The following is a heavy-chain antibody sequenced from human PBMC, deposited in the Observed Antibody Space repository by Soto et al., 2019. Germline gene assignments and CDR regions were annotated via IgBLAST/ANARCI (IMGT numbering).Heavy chain of an antibody. CDR2: ISPMFGAA. CDR3: AREVQVHTPAFVY. J-gene: IGHJ4*02. V-gene: IGHV1-69*19. D-gene: IGHD3-10*01. CDR1: GGTFNTDA. Sequence: QVQLVQSGAEMKKPGSSVKVSCQSSGGTFNTDAMNWVRQAPGQGPEWMGDISPMFGAANYAPKFQGRVTITADASTGTSYMQLSSLTSEDTALYFCAREVQVHTPAFVYWGQGTLVTVSS.